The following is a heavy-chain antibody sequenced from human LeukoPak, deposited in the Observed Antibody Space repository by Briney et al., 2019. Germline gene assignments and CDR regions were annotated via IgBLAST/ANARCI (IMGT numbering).Heavy chain of an antibody. D-gene: IGHD3-3*01. CDR2: IKQDGSEK. V-gene: IGHV3-7*01. J-gene: IGHJ4*02. CDR1: GFSLSNYW. CDR3: ASTFWSGYSTVDY. Sequence: GGSLRLSCAASGFSLSNYWMNWVRQAPGKGLEWVANIKQDGSEKNYVDSVKGRFSISRDNAKNSLILQMNSLRDEDTAVYYCASTFWSGYSTVDYWGQGTLVTVSS.